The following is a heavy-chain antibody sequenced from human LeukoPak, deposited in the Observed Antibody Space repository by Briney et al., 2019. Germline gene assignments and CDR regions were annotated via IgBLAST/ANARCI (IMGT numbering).Heavy chain of an antibody. Sequence: PGGSLRLSCAASGFTFSSYAMTWVRQAPGKGLEWVSVTSGRGGSTYYADSVKGRFTISRDNSKNTLYLQMNSLRADDTAVYYCAKDRITIFDAIIRGLLCMDVWGQGTTVTVSS. V-gene: IGHV3-23*01. J-gene: IGHJ6*02. CDR1: GFTFSSYA. CDR2: TSGRGGST. D-gene: IGHD3-9*01. CDR3: AKDRITIFDAIIRGLLCMDV.